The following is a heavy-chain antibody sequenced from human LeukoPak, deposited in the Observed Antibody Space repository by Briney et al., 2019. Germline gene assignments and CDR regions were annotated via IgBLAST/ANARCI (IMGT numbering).Heavy chain of an antibody. CDR3: ARDYLLYDTSGYYYLLRY. V-gene: IGHV1-2*02. D-gene: IGHD3-22*01. CDR2: INPNSGGT. J-gene: IGHJ4*02. Sequence: ASVKVSCKASGYSFTGYYMHWVRQAPGQGLEWMGWINPNSGGTGYAQKFQGRVTMTRDTSISTAYMELSRLRSDDTAMYYCARDYLLYDTSGYYYLLRYWGQGTLVTVSS. CDR1: GYSFTGYY.